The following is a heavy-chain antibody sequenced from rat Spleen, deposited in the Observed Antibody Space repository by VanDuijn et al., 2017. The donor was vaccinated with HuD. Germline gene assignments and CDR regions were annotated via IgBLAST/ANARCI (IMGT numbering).Heavy chain of an antibody. V-gene: IGHV5-29*01. J-gene: IGHJ2*01. CDR2: ISYDGSTT. CDR3: TRGYYFDY. CDR1: GFTFSNYD. Sequence: EVRLVESGGGLVQPGRSMKLSCAASGFTFSNYDMVWVRQAPTKGLKWVASISYDGSTTYYRDSVKGRFTISRDFVKSTLFLQMDSLRSEDTATYYCTRGYYFDYWGQGVMVTVSS.